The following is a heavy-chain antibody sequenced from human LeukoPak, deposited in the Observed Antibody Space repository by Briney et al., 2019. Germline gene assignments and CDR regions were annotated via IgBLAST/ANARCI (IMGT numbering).Heavy chain of an antibody. Sequence: GGSLRLSCAASGFTFSSYAMHWVRQAPGKGLEWVAVISYDGSNKYYADSVKGRFTISRDNSKNTLYLQMGSLRPEDTAVYYCARDGKATNDYWGQGTLVAVSS. D-gene: IGHD5-24*01. V-gene: IGHV3-30-3*01. CDR2: ISYDGSNK. J-gene: IGHJ4*02. CDR3: ARDGKATNDY. CDR1: GFTFSSYA.